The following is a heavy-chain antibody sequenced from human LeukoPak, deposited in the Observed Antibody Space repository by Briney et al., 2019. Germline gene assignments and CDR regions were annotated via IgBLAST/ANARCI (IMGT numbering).Heavy chain of an antibody. Sequence: PSQTLSLTCTDSGGSISSASYFWTCIRQHAEKGLEYIGYIRYSGSTYYNPSFRGRLNISVDTSENQFSLKLSSVTAADTAVYYCARVPYDSSGFGLMDVWGQGATVALSS. CDR3: ARVPYDSSGFGLMDV. CDR2: IRYSGST. V-gene: IGHV4-31*03. J-gene: IGHJ6*02. CDR1: GGSISSASYF. D-gene: IGHD3-22*01.